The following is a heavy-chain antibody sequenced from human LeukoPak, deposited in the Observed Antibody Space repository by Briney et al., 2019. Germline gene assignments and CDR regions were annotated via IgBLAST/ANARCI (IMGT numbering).Heavy chain of an antibody. D-gene: IGHD6-13*01. CDR1: GFTFSSYA. CDR3: AREKAAAGSSYYYYYYYMDV. V-gene: IGHV3-30-3*01. Sequence: GGSLRLSCAASGFTFSSYAMSWVRQAPGKGLEWVAVISYDGSNKYYADSVKGRFTISRDNSKNTLYLQMNSLRAEDTAVYYCAREKAAAGSSYYYYYYYMDVWGKGTTVTVSS. CDR2: ISYDGSNK. J-gene: IGHJ6*03.